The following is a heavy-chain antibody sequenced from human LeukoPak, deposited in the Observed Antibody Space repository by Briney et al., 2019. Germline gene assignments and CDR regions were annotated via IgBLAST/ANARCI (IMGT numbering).Heavy chain of an antibody. Sequence: PGGSLRLSCAASGFTFSSYAMSWVRQAPGKGLEWVSAISGSGGSTYYADSVKGRFTISGDNSKNTLYLQMNSLRAEDTAVYYCAKDYYDSSGYFFDYWGQGTLVTVSS. J-gene: IGHJ4*02. CDR2: ISGSGGST. CDR1: GFTFSSYA. D-gene: IGHD3-22*01. V-gene: IGHV3-23*01. CDR3: AKDYYDSSGYFFDY.